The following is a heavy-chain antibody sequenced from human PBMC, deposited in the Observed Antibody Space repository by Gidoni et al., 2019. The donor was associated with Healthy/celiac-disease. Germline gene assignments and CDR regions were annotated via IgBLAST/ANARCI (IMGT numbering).Heavy chain of an antibody. CDR1: GGSSRSGGYS. J-gene: IGHJ4*02. D-gene: IGHD3-3*01. V-gene: IGHV4-30-2*01. CDR3: ARSHSGVVIRYFDY. Sequence: QLQLQESGSGLVKPSQTMSDTCAVSGGSSRSGGYSWSWIRQPQGKGLEWIGYIYHSGSTYYNPSLNIRVTISLDRSKNQFSLKLSSVTAADTAVYYCARSHSGVVIRYFDYWGQGTLVTVSS. CDR2: IYHSGST.